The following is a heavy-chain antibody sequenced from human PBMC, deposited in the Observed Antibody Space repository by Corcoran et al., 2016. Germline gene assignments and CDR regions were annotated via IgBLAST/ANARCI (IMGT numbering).Heavy chain of an antibody. CDR3: ASARRSGWYNPEGFDY. CDR2: IIPIFGTA. Sequence: QVQLVQSGAEVKTPGSSVKVSCKASGGTFSSYAISWVRQAPGQCLEWMGGIIPIFGTANYAQKFQGRVTITADESTSTAYMELSSLRSEDTAVYYCASARRSGWYNPEGFDYWGQGTLVTVSS. D-gene: IGHD6-19*01. CDR1: GGTFSSYA. J-gene: IGHJ4*02. V-gene: IGHV1-69*01.